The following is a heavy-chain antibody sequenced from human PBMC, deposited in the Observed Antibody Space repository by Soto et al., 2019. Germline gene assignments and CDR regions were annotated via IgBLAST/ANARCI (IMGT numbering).Heavy chain of an antibody. CDR2: INPTGGST. CDR1: GYTFSNYY. J-gene: IGHJ4*02. V-gene: IGHV1-46*03. CDR3: ARGIRYSSGLDY. Sequence: QVQLVQSGAEVKKPGASVKVSCKASGYTFSNYYMNWVRQAPGQGLQWMGIINPTGGSTSYAQKFQGRVTMTRDTTTSTVYMELSSLRSEDTALYYCARGIRYSSGLDYWGQGTLVTVSS. D-gene: IGHD6-19*01.